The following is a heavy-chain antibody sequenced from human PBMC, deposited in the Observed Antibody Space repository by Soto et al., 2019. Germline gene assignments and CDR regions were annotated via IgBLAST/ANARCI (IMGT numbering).Heavy chain of an antibody. CDR1: GGTFSSYA. J-gene: IGHJ5*02. V-gene: IGHV1-69*06. Sequence: QVQLVQSGAEVKKPGSSVKVSCKASGGTFSSYAISWVRQAPGQGLEWMGGIIPIFGTANYAQKFQGRVTITADKSPRTAYMELSSLRSEDTAVYYCARDMGYCSGGSCYVRGWFDPWGQGTLVTVSS. CDR3: ARDMGYCSGGSCYVRGWFDP. D-gene: IGHD2-15*01. CDR2: IIPIFGTA.